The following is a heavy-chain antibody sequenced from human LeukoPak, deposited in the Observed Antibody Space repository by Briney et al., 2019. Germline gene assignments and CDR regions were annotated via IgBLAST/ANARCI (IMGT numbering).Heavy chain of an antibody. CDR3: TRAPMVRGLYYLDY. Sequence: GGSLRPSCTASGFTFGDYAMSWVRQAPGKGLEWVGFIRSKAYGGTTEYAASVKGRFTISRDDSKSIAYLQMNSLKTEDTAVYYCTRAPMVRGLYYLDYWGQGTLVTVSS. D-gene: IGHD3-10*01. J-gene: IGHJ4*02. CDR2: IRSKAYGGTT. CDR1: GFTFGDYA. V-gene: IGHV3-49*04.